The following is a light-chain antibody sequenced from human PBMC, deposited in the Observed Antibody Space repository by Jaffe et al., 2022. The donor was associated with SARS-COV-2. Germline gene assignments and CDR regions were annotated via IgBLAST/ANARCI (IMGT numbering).Light chain of an antibody. CDR2: DAS. J-gene: IGKJ1*01. Sequence: EIVLTQSPATLSLSPGERATLSCRASQSVSSYLAWYQQKPGQAPRLLISDASNRATGIPARFSGSGSGTDFTLTISSLEPEDFAVYYCQQRGNWRTFGQGTRVEI. V-gene: IGKV3-11*01. CDR3: QQRGNWRT. CDR1: QSVSSY.